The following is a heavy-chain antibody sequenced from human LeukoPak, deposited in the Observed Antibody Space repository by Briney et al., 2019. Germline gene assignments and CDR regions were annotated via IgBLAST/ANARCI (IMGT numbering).Heavy chain of an antibody. J-gene: IGHJ6*03. CDR2: INWNGGST. D-gene: IGHD2-2*02. CDR1: GFTFDDYG. Sequence: GGSLRLSCAASGFTFDDYGMSWVRHAPGKGLEWVSGINWNGGSTGYADSVKGRFTISRDNAKNSLYLQMNSLRAEDTALYYCARSRRLDCSSTSCYILYYYYYMDVWGKGTTVTVSS. V-gene: IGHV3-20*04. CDR3: ARSRRLDCSSTSCYILYYYYYMDV.